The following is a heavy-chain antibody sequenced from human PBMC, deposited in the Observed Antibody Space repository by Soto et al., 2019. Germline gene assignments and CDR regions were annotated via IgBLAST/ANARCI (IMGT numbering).Heavy chain of an antibody. D-gene: IGHD6-6*01. CDR1: GFTFDDYA. Sequence: EVQLVESGGGLVQPGGSLRLSCAVSGFTFDDYAMHWVRQAPGKGLEWVSGISWNSGSIGYADSVKGRFTIPRDNSKNSLYVQMNSLRPEDTALYYCAKDVYSSSPPMGFDIWGQGTIVTVSS. J-gene: IGHJ3*02. V-gene: IGHV3-9*01. CDR3: AKDVYSSSPPMGFDI. CDR2: ISWNSGSI.